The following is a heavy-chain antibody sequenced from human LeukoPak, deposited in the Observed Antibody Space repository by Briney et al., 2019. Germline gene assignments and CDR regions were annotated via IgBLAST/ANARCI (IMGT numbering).Heavy chain of an antibody. CDR3: ARPRSSYYYGSGSYYNY. J-gene: IGHJ4*02. D-gene: IGHD3-10*01. CDR2: IVVGSGNT. V-gene: IGHV1-58*02. CDR1: GFTFSRSA. Sequence: GASVKVSCKASGFTFSRSAMQWVRQARGQRLEWIGWIVVGSGNTNYAQNFHERVTITRDMSTSTVYMELSSLRAEDTAVYYCARPRSSYYYGSGSYYNYWGQGTLVTVSS.